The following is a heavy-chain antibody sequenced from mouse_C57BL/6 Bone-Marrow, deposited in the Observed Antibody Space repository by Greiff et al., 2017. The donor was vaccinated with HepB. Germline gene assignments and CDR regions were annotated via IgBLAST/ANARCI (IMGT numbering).Heavy chain of an antibody. V-gene: IGHV2-2*01. D-gene: IGHD1-1*01. CDR1: GFSFTSYG. CDR3: ARNGPGVATRYFEV. Sequence: VKLKESGPGLVQPSQSLSITCPVSGFSFTSYGVHWVRQSPGQGLEWLGVIWSGGSTDYNAAFISSLSISTDTSKSQVFFKMDGLQADDAAIYYWARNGPGVATRYFEVWGTGTTVTVSS. CDR2: IWSGGST. J-gene: IGHJ1*03.